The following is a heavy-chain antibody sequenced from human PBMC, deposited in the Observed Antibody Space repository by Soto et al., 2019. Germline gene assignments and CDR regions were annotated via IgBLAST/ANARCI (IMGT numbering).Heavy chain of an antibody. CDR1: GGSISSTRYY. CDR3: VSGAVTTADD. Sequence: PSETLSLTCTVSGGSISSTRYYWGWIRQPPGKGLEWIGTTYYTGSTYYNPSLKSRVTISVDMSKNQFSLKVRSVTAADTAVYYCVSGAVTTADDWGQGTLVTVSS. CDR2: TYYTGST. D-gene: IGHD2-8*02. J-gene: IGHJ4*02. V-gene: IGHV4-39*01.